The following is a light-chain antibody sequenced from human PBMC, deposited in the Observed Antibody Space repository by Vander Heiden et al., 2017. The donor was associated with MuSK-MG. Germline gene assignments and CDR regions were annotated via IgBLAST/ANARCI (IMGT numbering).Light chain of an antibody. CDR2: GAS. V-gene: IGKV3-20*01. CDR1: QSVSSTY. Sequence: EIVLTQSPGTLSLSPGEIATLSCRASQSVSSTYLSWYQQKPGQAPRLLIYGASTRATGIPDRFSGSGSGTDFTLTISRLEPEDFAVYYCQQAGSSPRTFGQGTKVEIK. CDR3: QQAGSSPRT. J-gene: IGKJ1*01.